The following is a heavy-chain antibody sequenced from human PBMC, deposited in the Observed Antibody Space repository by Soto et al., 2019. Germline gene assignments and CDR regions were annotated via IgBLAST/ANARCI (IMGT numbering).Heavy chain of an antibody. D-gene: IGHD3-9*01. CDR3: ARDRRYFDWLSRNWFDP. V-gene: IGHV1-69*13. CDR1: GGTFSSYA. CDR2: IIPVFGTA. J-gene: IGHJ5*02. Sequence: SVKVSCKASGGTFSSYAISWVRQAPGQGLEWMGGIIPVFGTANYAQKFQGRVTTTADESTSTAYMELSSLRSEDTAVYYCARDRRYFDWLSRNWFDPWGQGTLVTVSS.